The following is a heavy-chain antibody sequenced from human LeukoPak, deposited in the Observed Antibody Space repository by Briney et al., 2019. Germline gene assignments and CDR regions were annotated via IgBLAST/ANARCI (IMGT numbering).Heavy chain of an antibody. J-gene: IGHJ4*02. CDR1: GGSISSSGYY. Sequence: PSETLSLTCTVSGGSISSSGYYWGWIRQPPGKGLEWVSAIDSTGAYTWYADSVKGRFTISKDSSKTILYLQMNSLRAEDAAVYFCAKGSAAGRPYYFDYWGQGTLVTVSS. V-gene: IGHV3-23*01. CDR3: AKGSAAGRPYYFDY. D-gene: IGHD6-25*01. CDR2: IDSTGAYT.